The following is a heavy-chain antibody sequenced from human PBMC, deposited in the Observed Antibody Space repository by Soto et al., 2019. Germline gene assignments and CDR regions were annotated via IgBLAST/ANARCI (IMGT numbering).Heavy chain of an antibody. CDR1: GGSISSYY. D-gene: IGHD1-7*01. Sequence: QVQLQESGPGLVKPSETLSLTCTVSGGSISSYYWSWIRQPPGKGLEWIGYIYYSGSTNYNPSLKSRVTISVETSKNQFSLKLSSVPAADTAVYYCAREGLTGTIGLYYYYGMDVWGQGTTVTVSS. V-gene: IGHV4-59*01. J-gene: IGHJ6*02. CDR3: AREGLTGTIGLYYYYGMDV. CDR2: IYYSGST.